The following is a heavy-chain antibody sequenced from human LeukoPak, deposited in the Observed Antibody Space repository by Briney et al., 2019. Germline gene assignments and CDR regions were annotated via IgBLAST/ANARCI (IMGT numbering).Heavy chain of an antibody. J-gene: IGHJ6*03. Sequence: SETPSLTCAVYGGSFSGYYWSWIRQPPGKGLEWIGEINHSGSTNYNPSLKSRVTISVDTSKNQFSLKLSSVTAADTAVYYCARDGRGLGFYYYYMDVWGKGTTVTVSS. D-gene: IGHD2-8*01. CDR1: GGSFSGYY. V-gene: IGHV4-34*01. CDR3: ARDGRGLGFYYYYMDV. CDR2: INHSGST.